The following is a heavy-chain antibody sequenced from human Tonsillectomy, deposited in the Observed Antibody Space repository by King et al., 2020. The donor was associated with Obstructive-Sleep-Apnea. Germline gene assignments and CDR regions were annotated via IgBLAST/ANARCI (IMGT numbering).Heavy chain of an antibody. V-gene: IGHV4-61*01. D-gene: IGHD6-13*01. CDR2: IYYSGST. CDR1: GGSVSSGSYY. CDR3: ARALALEYSSSWPFDP. J-gene: IGHJ5*02. Sequence: QLQESGPGLVKPSETLSLTCTVSGGSVSSGSYYWSWIRQPPGKGLEWIGYIYYSGSTNYNPSLKSRVTISVDTSKNQFSLKLSSVTAADTAVYYCARALALEYSSSWPFDPWGQGTLVTVSS.